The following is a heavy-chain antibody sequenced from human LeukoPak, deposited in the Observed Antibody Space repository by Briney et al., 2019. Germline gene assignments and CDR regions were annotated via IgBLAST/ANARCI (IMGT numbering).Heavy chain of an antibody. CDR3: ARDHSGYDRRFGP. J-gene: IGHJ5*02. D-gene: IGHD5-12*01. Sequence: VASVKVSCKASGGTFSSYAISWVRQAPGQGFEWMGRIIPILGIANYAQKFQGRVTITADKSTSTAYMELSSLRSEDTAVYYCARDHSGYDRRFGPWGQGTLVTVSS. V-gene: IGHV1-69*04. CDR1: GGTFSSYA. CDR2: IIPILGIA.